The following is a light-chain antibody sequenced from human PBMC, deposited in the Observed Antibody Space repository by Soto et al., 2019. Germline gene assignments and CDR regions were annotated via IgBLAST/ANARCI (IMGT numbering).Light chain of an antibody. CDR1: KPLLHNNGNNY. Sequence: DLEMTQSALSLPVTFGDPPSIGCIFIKPLLHNNGNNYLDWYLQKPGQSPQLLIYLGSNRASGVPDRFSGSGSGTDFTLKISRVEAEDVGVYYCMQVLQTPIIFGKGTRLEIK. J-gene: IGKJ5*01. CDR3: MQVLQTPII. CDR2: LGS. V-gene: IGKV2-28*01.